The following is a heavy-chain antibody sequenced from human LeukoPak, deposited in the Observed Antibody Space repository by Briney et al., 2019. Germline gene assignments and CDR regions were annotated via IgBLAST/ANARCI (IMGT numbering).Heavy chain of an antibody. J-gene: IGHJ6*03. D-gene: IGHD3-3*01. CDR3: ARGFYYYYMDV. CDR2: IYTSGST. V-gene: IGHV4-4*07. CDR1: GASISSYF. Sequence: SGTLSLTCTVSGASISSYFWTWIRQPAGKGLEWIGRIYTSGSTDYNPSLKSRVTISVDTSKNQFSLKLSSVTAADTAVYYCARGFYYYYMDVWGKGTTVTVSS.